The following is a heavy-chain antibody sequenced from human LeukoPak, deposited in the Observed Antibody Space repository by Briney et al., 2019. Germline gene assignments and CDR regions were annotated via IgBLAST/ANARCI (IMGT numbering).Heavy chain of an antibody. Sequence: ASVKVSCKASGYTFTHYYMQWVRQAPGQGFEWMGWINPNDGDTNYAQKFQGRVTMTRDTSISTAHMEVSRLRSDDTAVYYCARANFLYCSSSTCLFDYWGQGTLVTVSS. CDR2: INPNDGDT. J-gene: IGHJ4*02. D-gene: IGHD2-2*01. CDR1: GYTFTHYY. V-gene: IGHV1-2*02. CDR3: ARANFLYCSSSTCLFDY.